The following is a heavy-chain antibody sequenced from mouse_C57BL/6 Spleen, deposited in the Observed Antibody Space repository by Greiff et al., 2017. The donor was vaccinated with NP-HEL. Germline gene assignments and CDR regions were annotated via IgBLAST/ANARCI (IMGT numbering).Heavy chain of an antibody. CDR3: AKEGITTVVGNWYFDV. V-gene: IGHV5-17*01. Sequence: EVMLVESGGGLVKPGGSLKLSCAASGFTFSDYGMHWVRQAPEKGLEWVAYISSGSSTIYYADTVKGRFTISRDNAKNTLFLQMTSLRSEDTAMYYCAKEGITTVVGNWYFDVWGTGTTVTVSS. J-gene: IGHJ1*03. CDR1: GFTFSDYG. D-gene: IGHD1-1*01. CDR2: ISSGSSTI.